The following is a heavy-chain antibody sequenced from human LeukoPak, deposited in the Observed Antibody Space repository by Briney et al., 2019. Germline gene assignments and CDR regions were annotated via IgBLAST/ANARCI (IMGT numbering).Heavy chain of an antibody. CDR1: GGSTNSYY. Sequence: SETLSLTCSVSGGSTNSYYWSWIRQSGGKGLEWIGRIYSSGSTVYNPSLNSRLTMSIDTSKNQCSLTLKSVTATDTAVYYCARVKASSTSWTFDQWGQGALVTVPS. D-gene: IGHD2-2*01. J-gene: IGHJ4*02. CDR3: ARVKASSTSWTFDQ. CDR2: IYSSGST. V-gene: IGHV4-4*07.